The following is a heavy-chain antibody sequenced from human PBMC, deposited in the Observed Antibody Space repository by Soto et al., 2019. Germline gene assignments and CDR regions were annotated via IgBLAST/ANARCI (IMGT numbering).Heavy chain of an antibody. J-gene: IGHJ4*02. CDR2: IIPIIGTP. Sequence: QVQLVQSGADVKKPGSSVKVSCTASGGTFRISAISWLRQAPGQGLQWMGGIIPIIGTPNYAQKFQGRVSITADDSTSTAYMELSSLRSEDTAVYYCATGTFGVVSAQRFDYWGQGTLVTVSS. V-gene: IGHV1-69*01. D-gene: IGHD3-3*01. CDR1: GGTFRISA. CDR3: ATGTFGVVSAQRFDY.